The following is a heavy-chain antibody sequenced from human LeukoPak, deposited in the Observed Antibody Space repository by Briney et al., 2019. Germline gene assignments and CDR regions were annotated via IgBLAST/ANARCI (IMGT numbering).Heavy chain of an antibody. Sequence: SETLSLTCTVSGESISGFYWTWIRQPPGKGLEWIGYIYYSGSTNYNPSLKSRVTISVDTSKNQFSLKLSSVTAADTAVYYCARRRFLRGPDVVNPFDYWGQGTLVTVSS. CDR1: GESISGFY. D-gene: IGHD3-3*01. J-gene: IGHJ4*02. CDR2: IYYSGST. CDR3: ARRRFLRGPDVVNPFDY. V-gene: IGHV4-59*08.